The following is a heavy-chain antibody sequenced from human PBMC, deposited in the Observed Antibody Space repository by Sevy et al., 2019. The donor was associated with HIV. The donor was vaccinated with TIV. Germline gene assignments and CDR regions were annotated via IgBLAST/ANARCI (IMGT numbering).Heavy chain of an antibody. V-gene: IGHV3-23*01. D-gene: IGHD3-22*01. CDR3: AKDRFDGSGYYPEGAFDI. J-gene: IGHJ3*02. CDR2: ISGSGFNT. CDR1: GFTFSNYA. Sequence: GGSLRLSCAASGFTFSNYALNWVRQVPGKGLEWVSTISGSGFNTYYGDSVKGRFTNSRDNSKNTLYLQMSSLSPEDTALYYCAKDRFDGSGYYPEGAFDIWGQGTKVTVSS.